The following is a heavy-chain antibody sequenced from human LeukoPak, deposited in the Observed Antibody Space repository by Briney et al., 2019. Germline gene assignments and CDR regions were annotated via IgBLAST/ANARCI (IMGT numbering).Heavy chain of an antibody. CDR3: VVGITGTTDSRLL. J-gene: IGHJ4*02. D-gene: IGHD1-7*01. CDR2: ISYDGSNK. V-gene: IGHV3-30-3*01. CDR1: GFTFSSYA. Sequence: PGGSLRLSCAASGFTFSSYAMHWVRQAPGKGLQWVAVISYDGSNKYYADSVKGRFTISRDNAKNSLYLQMNSLRAEDTAVYYCVVGITGTTDSRLLWGQGTLVTVSS.